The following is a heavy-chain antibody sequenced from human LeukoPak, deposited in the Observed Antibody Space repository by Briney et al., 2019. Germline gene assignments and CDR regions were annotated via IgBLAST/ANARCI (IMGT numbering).Heavy chain of an antibody. V-gene: IGHV3-30*03. CDR1: GCTFSSYG. D-gene: IGHD3-10*01. CDR3: ARDTSSSYGSGSDY. CDR2: ISYDGSNK. J-gene: IGHJ4*02. Sequence: GRSLRLSCAASGCTFSSYGMHWVRQAPGKGLEWVAVISYDGSNKYYADSVKGRFTISRDNAKNSLYLQMNSLRAEDTALYYCARDTSSSYGSGSDYWGQGTLVTVSS.